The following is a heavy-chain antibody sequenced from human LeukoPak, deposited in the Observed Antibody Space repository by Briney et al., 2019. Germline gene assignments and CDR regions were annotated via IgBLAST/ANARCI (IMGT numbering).Heavy chain of an antibody. J-gene: IGHJ2*01. CDR2: ISWNSGSI. D-gene: IGHD1-1*01. CDR3: AKLLPNEWYFDL. CDR1: GFTFDDYA. Sequence: LPGGSLRLSCAASGFTFDDYAMHWVRQAPGKGLEWVSGISWNSGSIGYADSVKGRFTISRDNAKNSLYLQMNSLRAEDTALYYCAKLLPNEWYFDLWGRGTLVTVSS. V-gene: IGHV3-9*01.